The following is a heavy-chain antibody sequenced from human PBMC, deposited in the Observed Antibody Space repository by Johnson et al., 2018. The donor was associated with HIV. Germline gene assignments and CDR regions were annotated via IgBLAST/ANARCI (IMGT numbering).Heavy chain of an antibody. D-gene: IGHD2-15*01. CDR3: AKESKWGSRTPHAFDI. Sequence: VLLVESGGGLVQPGGSLRLSCAASGFTFSSYAMHWVRQAPGKGLEYVSAISSNGGSTYYANSVKGRFTISRDNSKNTLYLQMKSLRPEDTAVYYCAKESKWGSRTPHAFDIGGQGTMVTVSS. CDR2: ISSNGGST. CDR1: GFTFSSYA. V-gene: IGHV3-64*01. J-gene: IGHJ3*02.